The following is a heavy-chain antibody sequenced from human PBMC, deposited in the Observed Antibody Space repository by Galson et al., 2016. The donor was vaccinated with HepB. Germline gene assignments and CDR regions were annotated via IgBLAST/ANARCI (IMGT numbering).Heavy chain of an antibody. V-gene: IGHV1-18*01. CDR2: INTNSGNT. Sequence: SVKVSCKASGYTFTTYGFTWVRQAPGQGLEWMGWINTNSGNTHYAQTLQGRVTLTTDTFTSTAYMEPRSLRSDDTAVYYCARDMWPYYYDTNGHSPGPVDIWGQGTIVTVSS. J-gene: IGHJ3*02. D-gene: IGHD3-22*01. CDR3: ARDMWPYYYDTNGHSPGPVDI. CDR1: GYTFTTYG.